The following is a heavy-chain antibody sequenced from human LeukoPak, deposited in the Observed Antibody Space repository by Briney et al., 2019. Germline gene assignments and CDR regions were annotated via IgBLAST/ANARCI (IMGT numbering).Heavy chain of an antibody. CDR3: ARGAYYYED. D-gene: IGHD3-22*01. CDR1: GFTFSSHS. V-gene: IGHV3-48*01. CDR2: ISSSSSTI. J-gene: IGHJ4*02. Sequence: GGSLRLTCAASGFTFSSHSMNWVRQAPGKGLEWVSYISSSSSTIYYADSVKGRFTISRDNAKNSLYLQMNSLRAEDTAVYYCARGAYYYEDWGQGTLVTVSS.